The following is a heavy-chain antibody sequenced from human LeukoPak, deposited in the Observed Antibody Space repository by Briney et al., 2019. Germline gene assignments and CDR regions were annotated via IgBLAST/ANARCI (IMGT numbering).Heavy chain of an antibody. CDR3: ARLNLAVANDY. CDR1: GGSISSGGYY. D-gene: IGHD6-19*01. V-gene: IGHV4-30-2*01. J-gene: IGHJ4*02. Sequence: PSETLSLTCTVSGGSISSGGYYWSWIRQPPGKGLEWIGYIYHSGSTYYNPSLKSRVTISVDRSKNQFSLKLSSVTAADTAVYYCARLNLAVANDYWGQGTLVTVSS. CDR2: IYHSGST.